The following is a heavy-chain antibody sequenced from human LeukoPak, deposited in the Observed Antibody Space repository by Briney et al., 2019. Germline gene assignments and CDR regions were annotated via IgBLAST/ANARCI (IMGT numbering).Heavy chain of an antibody. CDR2: IYTSGST. CDR3: ARGVEGYYGPVYGMDV. J-gene: IGHJ6*02. V-gene: IGHV4-61*02. D-gene: IGHD3-10*01. CDR1: GGSISSGSYY. Sequence: TTSETLSLTCTVSGGSISSGSYYWSWIRQPAGKGLEWIGRIYTSGSTNYNPSLKSRVTISVDTSKNQFSLKLSSVTAADTAVYYCARGVEGYYGPVYGMDVWGQGTTVTVSS.